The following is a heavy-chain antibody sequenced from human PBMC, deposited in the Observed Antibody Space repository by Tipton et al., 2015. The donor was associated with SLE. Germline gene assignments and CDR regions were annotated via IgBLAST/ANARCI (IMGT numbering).Heavy chain of an antibody. D-gene: IGHD2-2*01. CDR2: IYYSGST. CDR1: GASFSDYY. Sequence: TLSLTCAVDGASFSDYYWMWVRQPPGKGLEWIGYIYYSGSTNYNPSLKSRVTISVDTSKNQFSLKLTSVTTADTAVYYCARTEWYQSFDYWGQGTLVTVSS. J-gene: IGHJ4*02. CDR3: ARTEWYQSFDY. V-gene: IGHV4-59*01.